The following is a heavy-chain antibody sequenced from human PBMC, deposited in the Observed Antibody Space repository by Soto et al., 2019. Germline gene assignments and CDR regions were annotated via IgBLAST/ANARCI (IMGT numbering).Heavy chain of an antibody. V-gene: IGHV1-18*01. Sequence: QVHLMQSGAEVKKPGASVKVSCKASGYTFTSYGIAWVRQAPGQELEWMGWISAYNGNTDYAQRFQGRVTMTTDASTSTAYMDLRSLRNDDTAVYYCARVYGRFYSTSETDYWGQGTLVTVSS. CDR1: GYTFTSYG. J-gene: IGHJ4*02. CDR2: ISAYNGNT. D-gene: IGHD2-15*01. CDR3: ARVYGRFYSTSETDY.